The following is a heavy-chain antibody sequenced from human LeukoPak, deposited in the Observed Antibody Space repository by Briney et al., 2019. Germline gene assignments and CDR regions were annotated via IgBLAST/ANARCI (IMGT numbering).Heavy chain of an antibody. Sequence: SETLSLTCAVYGGSFSGYYWSWIRQPPGKGLEWIGEINHSGSTNYNPSLKSRVTISVDTSKNQFSLKLSSVTAADTAVYYCASLPRIAVAGTRYWYFDLWGRGTLVTVSS. CDR2: INHSGST. CDR3: ASLPRIAVAGTRYWYFDL. CDR1: GGSFSGYY. J-gene: IGHJ2*01. V-gene: IGHV4-34*01. D-gene: IGHD6-19*01.